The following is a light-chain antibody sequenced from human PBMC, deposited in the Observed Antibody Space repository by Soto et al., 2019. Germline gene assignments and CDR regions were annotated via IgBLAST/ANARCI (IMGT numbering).Light chain of an antibody. CDR1: SSDVGGYKY. CDR3: SSDRGGVTFV. V-gene: IGLV2-14*01. Sequence: QSALAQPTSVSGSPGQSIAISCTGTSSDVGGYKYVSWHQQHSGKAPKVLISVVSNRPSGVSNRFSGSKSGNTASLTISGIQAEDEAAYYCSSDRGGVTFVFGTGAEVIVL. J-gene: IGLJ1*01. CDR2: VVS.